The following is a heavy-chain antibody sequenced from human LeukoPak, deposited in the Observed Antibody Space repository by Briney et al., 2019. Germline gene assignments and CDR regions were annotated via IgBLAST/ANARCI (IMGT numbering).Heavy chain of an antibody. CDR2: ISSSGSTI. Sequence: GGSLRLSCAASGFTFSSYEMNWVRQAPGKGLEWVSYISSSGSTIYYADSVKGRFIISRDNAKNSLYLQMNSLRAEDTALYYCARDWGGRGWFDPWGQGTLVTVSS. V-gene: IGHV3-48*03. J-gene: IGHJ5*02. CDR1: GFTFSSYE. CDR3: ARDWGGRGWFDP. D-gene: IGHD1-26*01.